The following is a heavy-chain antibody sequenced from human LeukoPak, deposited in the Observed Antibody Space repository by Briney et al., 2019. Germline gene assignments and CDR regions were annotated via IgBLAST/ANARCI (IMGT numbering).Heavy chain of an antibody. CDR2: MNPNSGNT. D-gene: IGHD2-15*01. CDR1: GYTVTSYD. Sequence: ASVKVSCKASGYTVTSYDTNWVRQARGQGLEWMGWMNPNSGNTGHAQKYQGRVTMTRNTSISTAYMELSSLRSEDTAVYYCARSVRSGGSCFDYWGQGTLVTVSS. V-gene: IGHV1-8*01. CDR3: ARSVRSGGSCFDY. J-gene: IGHJ4*02.